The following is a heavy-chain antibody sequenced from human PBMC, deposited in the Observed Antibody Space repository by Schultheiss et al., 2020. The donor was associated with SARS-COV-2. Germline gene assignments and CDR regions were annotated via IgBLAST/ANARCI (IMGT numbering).Heavy chain of an antibody. CDR3: ARDSTGWFDY. D-gene: IGHD3-22*01. J-gene: IGHJ4*02. V-gene: IGHV3-30-3*01. CDR2: ISYDGSNK. Sequence: GESLKISCAAPGFTFYSYAMHWVRRAPGKGLEWVAVISYDGSNKYYADSVKGRFTISRDNSKNTLDLQMSSLRAEDTAIYYCARDSTGWFDYWGQGTLVTVSS. CDR1: GFTFYSYA.